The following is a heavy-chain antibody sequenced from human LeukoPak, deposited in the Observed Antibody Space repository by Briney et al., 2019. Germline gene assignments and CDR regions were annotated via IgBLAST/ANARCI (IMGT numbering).Heavy chain of an antibody. CDR1: GDSICIYY. J-gene: IGHJ5*02. V-gene: IGHV4-59*01. Sequence: SEALSLSCTDSGDSICIYYWSWSRDPPGEGRGWGGYIYYSGSTKYNPSLKSRVNISVDTPKNQFSLKLSAVTAAYTAVYYCARAITMVRGVIVYPWDQGILVTVSS. CDR2: IYYSGST. CDR3: ARAITMVRGVIVYP. D-gene: IGHD3-10*01.